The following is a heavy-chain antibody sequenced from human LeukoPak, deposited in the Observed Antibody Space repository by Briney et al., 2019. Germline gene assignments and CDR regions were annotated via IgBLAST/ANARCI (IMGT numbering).Heavy chain of an antibody. Sequence: SETLSLTCTVSGGSISSSSYYWGWIRQPPGKGLEWIGSIYYSGSTYYNSSLKSRVTISVDTSKNQFSLKLSSVTAADTAVYYCASASYYDFWSGYYELVHFDYWGQGTLVTVSS. J-gene: IGHJ4*02. CDR2: IYYSGST. D-gene: IGHD3-3*01. V-gene: IGHV4-39*01. CDR3: ASASYYDFWSGYYELVHFDY. CDR1: GGSISSSSYY.